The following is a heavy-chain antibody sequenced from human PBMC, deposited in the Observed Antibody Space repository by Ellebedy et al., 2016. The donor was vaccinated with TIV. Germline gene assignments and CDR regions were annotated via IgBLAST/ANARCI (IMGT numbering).Heavy chain of an antibody. CDR2: ISWNSGSI. CDR1: GFTFDDYA. Sequence: GGSLRLSCAASGFTFDDYAMHWVRQAPGKGLEWVSGISWNSGSIGYADSVKGRFTISRDNAKNSLYLQMNSLRAEDTAVYYCARDSYCSGGSCYYHGYYYYGMDVWGQGALVTVSS. J-gene: IGHJ6*02. D-gene: IGHD2-15*01. CDR3: ARDSYCSGGSCYYHGYYYYGMDV. V-gene: IGHV3-9*01.